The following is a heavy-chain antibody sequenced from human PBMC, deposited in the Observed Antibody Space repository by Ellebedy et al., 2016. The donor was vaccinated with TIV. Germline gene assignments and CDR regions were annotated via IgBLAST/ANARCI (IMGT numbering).Heavy chain of an antibody. V-gene: IGHV4-61*01. CDR1: GGSVSSASFY. J-gene: IGHJ3*01. D-gene: IGHD3-16*01. CDR3: ARGNVHVGGFDV. CDR2: TYYSGTT. Sequence: SETLSLTXTVSGGSVSSASFYWSWIRQPPGKGLEWLGYTYYSGTTNYNSSLKSRVTISIDTSKSQFSLKLSSVTAADTAMYFCARGNVHVGGFDVWGQGTMVTVSS.